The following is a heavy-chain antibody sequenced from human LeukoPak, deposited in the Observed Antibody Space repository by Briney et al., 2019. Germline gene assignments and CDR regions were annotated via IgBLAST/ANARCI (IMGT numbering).Heavy chain of an antibody. CDR3: AKDGGDSHYYGMDV. CDR1: GFTFDDCA. J-gene: IGHJ6*02. Sequence: PGGSLGLSCAASGFTFDDCALHWVRQAPGKGLEWVSGISWNSGSIGYADSVKGRFTISRDNAKNSLYLQMNSLRAEDTALYYCAKDGGDSHYYGMDVWGQGTTVTVSS. V-gene: IGHV3-9*01. CDR2: ISWNSGSI. D-gene: IGHD3-16*01.